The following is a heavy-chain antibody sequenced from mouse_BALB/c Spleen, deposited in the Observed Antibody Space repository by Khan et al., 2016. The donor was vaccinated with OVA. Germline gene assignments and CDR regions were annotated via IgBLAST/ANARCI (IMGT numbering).Heavy chain of an antibody. D-gene: IGHD1-2*01. J-gene: IGHJ4*01. V-gene: IGHV3-2*02. CDR1: GYSITSDYA. CDR3: ARAHYYGYGTMDY. Sequence: VQLVESGPGLVKPSQSLSLTCTVTGYSITSDYAWNWIRQFPGNKLEWMGYISYSGSTSYNPSLKSRISITRDTSKNQFFLQLNSVTTEDTATYYCARAHYYGYGTMDYWGQGTSVTVSS. CDR2: ISYSGST.